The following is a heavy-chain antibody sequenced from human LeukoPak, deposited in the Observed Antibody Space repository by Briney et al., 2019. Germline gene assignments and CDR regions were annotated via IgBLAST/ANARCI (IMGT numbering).Heavy chain of an antibody. CDR3: ARTNLIVWFDP. Sequence: SQTLSLTCTVSGGSISSGDYYWSWIRQPPGKGLEWIGYIYYSGSTYYNPSLKSRVTISVDTSKNQFSLKLSSETAADTAVYYCARTNLIVWFDPWGQGTLVTVSS. D-gene: IGHD2-21*01. J-gene: IGHJ5*02. CDR1: GGSISSGDYY. CDR2: IYYSGST. V-gene: IGHV4-30-4*01.